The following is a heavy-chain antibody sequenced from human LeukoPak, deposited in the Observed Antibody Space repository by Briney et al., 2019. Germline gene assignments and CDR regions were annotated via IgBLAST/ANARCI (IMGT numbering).Heavy chain of an antibody. V-gene: IGHV3-9*03. CDR2: ISWNSGSI. CDR3: AKDMDYYGSGSYFFGGAFDI. CDR1: GFTFDDYA. J-gene: IGHJ3*02. D-gene: IGHD3-10*01. Sequence: SLSLSCAASGFTFDDYAMHWVRQAPGKGLGWVSGISWNSGSIGYADSVKGRFTISRDNAKNSLYLQMNSLRAEDMALYYCAKDMDYYGSGSYFFGGAFDIWGQGTMVTVSS.